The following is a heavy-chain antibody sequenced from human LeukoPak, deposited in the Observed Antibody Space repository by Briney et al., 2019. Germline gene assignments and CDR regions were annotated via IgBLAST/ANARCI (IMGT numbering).Heavy chain of an antibody. J-gene: IGHJ4*02. CDR2: IYYSGST. Sequence: PSETLSLTCTVSGGSISSSSYYWGWIRQPPGKGLEWIGSIYYSGSTYYNPSLKSRVTISVDTSKNQFSLKLSSVTAADTAVYYCARLTWDGGYFDYWGQGTLVIVSS. D-gene: IGHD3-16*01. V-gene: IGHV4-39*07. CDR1: GGSISSSSYY. CDR3: ARLTWDGGYFDY.